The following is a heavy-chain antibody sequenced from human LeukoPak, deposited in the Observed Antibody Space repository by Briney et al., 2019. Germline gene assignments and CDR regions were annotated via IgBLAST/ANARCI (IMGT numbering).Heavy chain of an antibody. CDR1: GYTLRELS. J-gene: IGHJ4*02. D-gene: IGHD3-10*01. Sequence: ASVKVSCKVSGYTLRELSMHWVRQAPGKGLEWMGGFDPEDREAIYPQNFQGRVTMTEDTSTDTVYMEVSSLRSEDTALYYCATLGFDELRSFDYWGQGTLVTVTS. V-gene: IGHV1-24*01. CDR3: ATLGFDELRSFDY. CDR2: FDPEDREA.